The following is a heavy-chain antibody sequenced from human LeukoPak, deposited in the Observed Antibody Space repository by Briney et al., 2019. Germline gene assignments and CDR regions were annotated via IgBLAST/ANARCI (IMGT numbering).Heavy chain of an antibody. CDR2: IYYNGDT. Sequence: SETLSLTCTVSSGSISSTTYYWAWIRQPPGKGLEWIGSIYYNGDTYYNPSLKSRVIISADTSKNQFSLKLTSVTAADTAVYYCARGPSCSTSCLNPYYYYYYMDVWGKGTTVTVSS. D-gene: IGHD2-2*01. CDR3: ARGPSCSTSCLNPYYYYYYMDV. V-gene: IGHV4-39*07. CDR1: SGSISSTTYY. J-gene: IGHJ6*03.